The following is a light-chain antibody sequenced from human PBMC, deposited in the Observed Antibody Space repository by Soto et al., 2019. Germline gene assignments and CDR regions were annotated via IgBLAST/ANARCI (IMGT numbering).Light chain of an antibody. Sequence: EIVLTQSPGTLSLSPGERATLSCRAIQSVSSSYLAWYQQKPGQAPRLLIYGASSRATGIPDRFSGSGSGTDFTLTISSLQSEDFAVYYCQQYNNWPPWTFGQGTKVDI. CDR3: QQYNNWPPWT. V-gene: IGKV3-20*01. J-gene: IGKJ1*01. CDR1: QSVSSSY. CDR2: GAS.